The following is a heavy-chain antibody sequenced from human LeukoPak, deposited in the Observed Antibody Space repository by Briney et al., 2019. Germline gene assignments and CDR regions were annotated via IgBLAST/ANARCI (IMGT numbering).Heavy chain of an antibody. Sequence: SETLSLTCTVSGGSISSYYWSWIRQPPGKGLEWIGYIYYSGSTNYNPSLKSRVTISVDTSKNQFSLKLSSVTAADTAVYYCAREGYDDYSNYWFDPWGQGTLVTVSS. V-gene: IGHV4-59*01. J-gene: IGHJ5*02. CDR1: GGSISSYY. CDR2: IYYSGST. D-gene: IGHD4-11*01. CDR3: AREGYDDYSNYWFDP.